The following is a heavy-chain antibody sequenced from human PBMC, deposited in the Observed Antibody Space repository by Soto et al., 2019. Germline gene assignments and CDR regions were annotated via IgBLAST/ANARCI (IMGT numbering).Heavy chain of an antibody. CDR2: IIPVFGRP. J-gene: IGHJ1*01. CDR3: AREASGYDF. Sequence: SVKVSCKASGGTCSIFGISWVRQAPGQGLEWMGGIIPVFGRPNYAQRFRGRLTITADESTNTSYMELIDLTSEDTAVYYCAREASGYDFWGQGTQVTVSS. V-gene: IGHV1-69*13. CDR1: GGTCSIFG. D-gene: IGHD5-12*01.